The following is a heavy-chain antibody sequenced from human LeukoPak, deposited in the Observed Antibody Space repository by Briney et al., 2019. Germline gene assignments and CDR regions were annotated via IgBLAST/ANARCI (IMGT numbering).Heavy chain of an antibody. D-gene: IGHD2-21*02. CDR3: ARGGGAYCGGDCRRTFDY. CDR1: GFTVSNTY. V-gene: IGHV3-53*01. J-gene: IGHJ4*02. CDR2: IYTGGNT. Sequence: PGGSLRLSCAASGFTVSNTYMSWVRQAPGKGLEWVSVIYTGGNTYYADSVKGRFIISRDSSQNTLYLQMNSQRADDTAVYYCARGGGAYCGGDCRRTFDYWGQGTLVTVSS.